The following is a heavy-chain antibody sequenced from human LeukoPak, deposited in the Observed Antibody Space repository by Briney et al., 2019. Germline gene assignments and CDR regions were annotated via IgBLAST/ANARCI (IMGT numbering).Heavy chain of an antibody. V-gene: IGHV4-59*01. CDR1: GGSLSSYY. J-gene: IGHJ6*03. CDR3: ARGPVSYYYYYLDV. CDR2: IYYSGDT. Sequence: PSETLSLTCTVSGGSLSSYYWSWIRQPPGKGLEWIGYIYYSGDTIYNPSLKSRVTISIDTSKNQFSPKLTSLTAADTAVYYCARGPVSYYYYYLDVWGKGTTVTVSS.